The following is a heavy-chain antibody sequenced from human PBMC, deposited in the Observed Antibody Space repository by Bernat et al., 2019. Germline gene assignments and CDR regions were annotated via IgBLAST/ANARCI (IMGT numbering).Heavy chain of an antibody. D-gene: IGHD1-7*01. V-gene: IGHV1-18*01. CDR1: GYIFVTYL. CDR3: ARWSNVNWNYHH. CDR2: ISTYQGNT. Sequence: QVQLVQSGPEMKKPGASVKVSCKASGYIFVTYLISWVRQAPGQGLEGMGWISTYQGNTRFAHKFQGRVTLTTDSSTCTVYMELRNLRPNDTAVYYCARWSNVNWNYHHWGQGPLVPVSS. J-gene: IGHJ4*02.